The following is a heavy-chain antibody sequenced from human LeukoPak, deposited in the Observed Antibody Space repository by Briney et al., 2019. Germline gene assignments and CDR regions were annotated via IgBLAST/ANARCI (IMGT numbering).Heavy chain of an antibody. Sequence: GGSLRLSCAASGFTFDDYAMHWVRQAPGKGLEGVSGINWNSGSIGYAGSVKGRFTISRDNAKSSLFLQMNSLRAEDTALYYCAKAVGYSGSREYYFDYWGQGTLVTVSS. V-gene: IGHV3-9*01. D-gene: IGHD1-26*01. J-gene: IGHJ4*02. CDR1: GFTFDDYA. CDR2: INWNSGSI. CDR3: AKAVGYSGSREYYFDY.